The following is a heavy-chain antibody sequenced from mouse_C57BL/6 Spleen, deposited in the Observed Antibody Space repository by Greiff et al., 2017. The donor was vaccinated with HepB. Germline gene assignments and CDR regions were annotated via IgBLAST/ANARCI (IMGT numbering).Heavy chain of an antibody. Sequence: QVQLQQPGAELVRPGSSVKLSCKASGYTFPSYWLDWVKQRPGQGLEWIGNIYPSDSETHYNHKFKDKATLTVDKSSSTAYMQLSSLTSEDSAVYYCAREDWYFDVWGTGTTVTVSS. CDR3: AREDWYFDV. CDR1: GYTFPSYW. V-gene: IGHV1-61*01. CDR2: IYPSDSET. J-gene: IGHJ1*03.